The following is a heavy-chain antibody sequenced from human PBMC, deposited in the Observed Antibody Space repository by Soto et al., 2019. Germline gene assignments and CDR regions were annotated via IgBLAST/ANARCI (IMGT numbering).Heavy chain of an antibody. CDR1: GFTFSTFA. CDR2: ISGSGGNT. Sequence: EVQLLESGGSLVQPGGSLRLSCAASGFTFSTFAMNWVRQAPGEGLEWVSSISGSGGNTQYADSVKGRVTISRDNSKNTLYLQMNTLRAEDTAVYYCAKAGYGSDVLWWFGPWGQGTLVTVSS. D-gene: IGHD5-12*01. CDR3: AKAGYGSDVLWWFGP. V-gene: IGHV3-23*01. J-gene: IGHJ5*02.